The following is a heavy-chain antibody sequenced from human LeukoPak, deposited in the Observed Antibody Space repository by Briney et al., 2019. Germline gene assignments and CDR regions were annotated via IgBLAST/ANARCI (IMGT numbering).Heavy chain of an antibody. CDR1: GFTFSSYG. D-gene: IGHD3-3*01. CDR2: ISYDGSNK. J-gene: IGHJ6*02. Sequence: GGSLRLSCAASGFTFSSYGMHWVRQAPGKGLEWVAVISYDGSNKYYADSVKGRFTISRDNAKNSLYLQMNSLRAEDTAVYYCASSNYDFWSGYSYYYYGMDVWGQGTTVTVSS. CDR3: ASSNYDFWSGYSYYYYGMDV. V-gene: IGHV3-30*03.